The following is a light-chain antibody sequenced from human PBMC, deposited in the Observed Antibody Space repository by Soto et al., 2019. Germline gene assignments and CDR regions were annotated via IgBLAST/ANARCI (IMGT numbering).Light chain of an antibody. Sequence: QSVLTHPASVTGSPGQSITISCTGTSSDLGSYNLVSWYQQHPGKAPKLMIYEVSKRPSGVSNRFSGSKSGNTASLTISGLQAEDEADYYCCSYAGSSTPLIFGTGTKVTVL. CDR1: SSDLGSYNL. V-gene: IGLV2-23*02. CDR3: CSYAGSSTPLI. CDR2: EVS. J-gene: IGLJ1*01.